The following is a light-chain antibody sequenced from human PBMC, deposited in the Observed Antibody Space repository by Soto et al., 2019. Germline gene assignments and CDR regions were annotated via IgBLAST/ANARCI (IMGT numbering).Light chain of an antibody. CDR3: SSYTSSSTL. CDR2: EVS. CDR1: SSDVGGYNY. J-gene: IGLJ1*01. Sequence: QSVLTQPASVSGSPGQSITISCTGTSSDVGGYNYVSLYQQHPGKAPNLMIYEVSNRPSGVSNRFSGSKSGNTASLTISGLQAEDEADYYCSSYTSSSTLFGTGTKVTVL. V-gene: IGLV2-14*01.